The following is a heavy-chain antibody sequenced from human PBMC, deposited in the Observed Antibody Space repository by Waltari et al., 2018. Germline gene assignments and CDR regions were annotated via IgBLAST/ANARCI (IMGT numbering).Heavy chain of an antibody. CDR3: AGHGSRGRNDAFDI. J-gene: IGHJ3*02. V-gene: IGHV1-3*01. CDR1: GYTFTSYA. D-gene: IGHD6-13*01. Sequence: QVPLLQSGAEVKKPGASVKVSCKASGYTFTSYAMHWVRQAPGQRLEWMGWINAGNGNTKYSQKFQGRVTITRDTSASTAYMELSSLRSEDTAVYYCAGHGSRGRNDAFDIWGQGTMVTVSS. CDR2: INAGNGNT.